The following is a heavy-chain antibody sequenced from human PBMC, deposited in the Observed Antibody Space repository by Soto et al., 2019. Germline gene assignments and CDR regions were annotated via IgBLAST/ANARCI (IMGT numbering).Heavy chain of an antibody. D-gene: IGHD2-2*02. V-gene: IGHV1-18*01. J-gene: IGHJ4*02. CDR3: ASENTSFAY. CDR1: GYTFRNFG. CDR2: ISAYNANA. Sequence: QIQLLQSGAEVKKPGASVKVTCKASGYTFRNFGISWVRQAPGQGLEWMGWISAYNANANYAQKFQGSLTMTADTSTSNASRERRSLRSDDTAVYSCASENTSFAYWGQGPLVTVSS.